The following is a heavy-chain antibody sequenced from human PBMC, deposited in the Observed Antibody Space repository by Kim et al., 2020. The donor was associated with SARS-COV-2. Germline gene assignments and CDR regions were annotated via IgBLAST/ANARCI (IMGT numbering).Heavy chain of an antibody. J-gene: IGHJ6*02. CDR3: ASLRGWFGDPTHYYYYYGMDV. D-gene: IGHD3-10*01. Sequence: SVKVSCKASGGTFSSYAISWVRQAPGQGLEWMGGIIPIFGTANYAQKFQGRVTITADESTSTAYMELSSLRSEDTAVYYCASLRGWFGDPTHYYYYYGMDVWGQGTTVTVSS. CDR2: IIPIFGTA. V-gene: IGHV1-69*13. CDR1: GGTFSSYA.